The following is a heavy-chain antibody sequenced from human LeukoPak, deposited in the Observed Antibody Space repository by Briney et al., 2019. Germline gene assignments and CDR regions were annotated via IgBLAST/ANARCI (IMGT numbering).Heavy chain of an antibody. CDR1: SGSISSYY. J-gene: IGHJ6*03. D-gene: IGHD4-23*01. V-gene: IGHV4-4*09. CDR2: IYTSGST. CDR3: VRDSMRWGYYYMDV. Sequence: SETLSLTCTVSSGSISSYYWSWIRQPPGKGLEWIGYIYTSGSTNYNPSLKSRVTISVDTSKNQFSLKLSSVTAADTAVYYCVRDSMRWGYYYMDVWGKGTTVTVSS.